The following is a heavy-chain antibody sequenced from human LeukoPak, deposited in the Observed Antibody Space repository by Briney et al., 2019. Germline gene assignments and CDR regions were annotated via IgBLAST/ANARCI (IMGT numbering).Heavy chain of an antibody. CDR2: IYYSGST. CDR1: GGSISSSSYY. Sequence: SETLSLTCTVSGGSISSSSYYWGWIRQPPGKGLEWIGSIYYSGSTYYNPSLKSRVTISVDTSKNQCSLKLSSVTAADTAVYYCATTDYVWGSYRRWGQGTLVTVSS. CDR3: ATTDYVWGSYRR. D-gene: IGHD3-16*02. V-gene: IGHV4-39*01. J-gene: IGHJ4*02.